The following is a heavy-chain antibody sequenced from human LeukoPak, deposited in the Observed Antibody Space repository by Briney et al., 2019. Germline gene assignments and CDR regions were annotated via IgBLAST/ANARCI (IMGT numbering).Heavy chain of an antibody. CDR2: IWYDGSNK. V-gene: IGHV3-33*01. D-gene: IGHD5-18*01. CDR3: ARDLRGGYSYGYQPTFDY. CDR1: GLTFSGYG. Sequence: GGSLRLSCAASGLTFSGYGMHWVRQAPGKGLEWVAVIWYDGSNKYYADSVKGRFTISRDNSKNTLYLQMNSLRAEDTAVYYCARDLRGGYSYGYQPTFDYWGQGTLVTVPS. J-gene: IGHJ4*02.